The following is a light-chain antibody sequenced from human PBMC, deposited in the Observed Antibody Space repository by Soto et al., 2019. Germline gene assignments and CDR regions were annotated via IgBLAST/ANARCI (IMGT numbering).Light chain of an antibody. J-gene: IGLJ1*01. CDR1: SSDVGGYNY. CDR2: EVN. V-gene: IGLV2-8*01. Sequence: QSALTQPPSASGSPGQSVTISCTGTSSDVGGYNYVSWYQQSPGKVPKLMVYEVNNRPSGVPDRFSGSKSGNTASLTVSGLQAEDEADYYCTSYAGGNNVFGTGTKVTVL. CDR3: TSYAGGNNV.